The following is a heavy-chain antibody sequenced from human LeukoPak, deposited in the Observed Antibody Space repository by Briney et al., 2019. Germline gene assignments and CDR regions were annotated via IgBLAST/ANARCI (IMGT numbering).Heavy chain of an antibody. D-gene: IGHD3-16*01. J-gene: IGHJ4*02. V-gene: IGHV4-30-4*08. CDR2: IYYSVST. CDR1: GGSISSGDYY. Sequence: SETLSLTCTVSGGSISSGDYYWSWIRQPPGKGLEWIGYIYYSVSTYYNASLKSRVTISVDTSKNQFSLKLSSVTAADTAVYYCARVPRRVDYRLDYWGQGTLVTVSS. CDR3: ARVPRRVDYRLDY.